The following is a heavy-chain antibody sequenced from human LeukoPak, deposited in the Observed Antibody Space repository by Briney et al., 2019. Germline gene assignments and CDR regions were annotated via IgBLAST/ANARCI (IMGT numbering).Heavy chain of an antibody. V-gene: IGHV4-59*01. Sequence: SETLSLTCTVSGGSISSYYWSWIRQPPGKGLEWIGYIYYSGSTNYNPSLKSRVTISVDTSKNQFSLKLSSVTAADTAVYYCARFSDSGSYLGADDAFDIWGQGTMVTVSS. CDR1: GGSISSYY. J-gene: IGHJ3*02. D-gene: IGHD1-26*01. CDR3: ARFSDSGSYLGADDAFDI. CDR2: IYYSGST.